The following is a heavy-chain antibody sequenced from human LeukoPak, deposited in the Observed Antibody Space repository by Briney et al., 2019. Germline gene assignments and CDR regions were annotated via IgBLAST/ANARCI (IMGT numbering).Heavy chain of an antibody. V-gene: IGHV1-18*01. Sequence: GASVKVSCKASGYTFTSYGISWVRQAPGQGLEWMGWISTYNANTNYKQKFQGRVTMTRDTSISTAYMELSRLRSDDTAVYYCARDFRAAMVSDWFDPWGQGTLVTVSS. CDR1: GYTFTSYG. CDR3: ARDFRAAMVSDWFDP. CDR2: ISTYNANT. D-gene: IGHD5-18*01. J-gene: IGHJ5*02.